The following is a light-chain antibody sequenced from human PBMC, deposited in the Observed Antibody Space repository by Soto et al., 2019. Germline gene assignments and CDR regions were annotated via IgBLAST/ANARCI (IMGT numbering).Light chain of an antibody. Sequence: SAPTQPPSASGSPGQSATISCTGTSSDVGGYNYVSWYQQYPGKAPKLMIYEVSKRPSGVPDRFSGSKSGNTASLTVSGRQAEDEADYYCSSYAGSSTWVFGGGTKLTVL. V-gene: IGLV2-8*01. CDR3: SSYAGSSTWV. J-gene: IGLJ3*02. CDR1: SSDVGGYNY. CDR2: EVS.